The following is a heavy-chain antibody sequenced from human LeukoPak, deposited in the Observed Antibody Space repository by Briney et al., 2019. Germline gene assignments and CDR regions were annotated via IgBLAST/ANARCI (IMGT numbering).Heavy chain of an antibody. CDR2: IWYDGNNK. V-gene: IGHV3-33*01. J-gene: IGHJ4*02. D-gene: IGHD4-17*01. Sequence: GESLKISCVASGFSFGFNTYGMQWVRQAPGKGLEWVAVIWYDGNNKYYADSVKGRFTISRDNSKNTLYLQMNSLRAEDTAVYYCARDGGDTVTSPFDYWGQGTLVTVSS. CDR1: GFSFGFNTYG. CDR3: ARDGGDTVTSPFDY.